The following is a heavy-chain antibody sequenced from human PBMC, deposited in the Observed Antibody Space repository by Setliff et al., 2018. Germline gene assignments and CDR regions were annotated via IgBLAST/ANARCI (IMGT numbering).Heavy chain of an antibody. J-gene: IGHJ4*02. D-gene: IGHD2-2*01. CDR2: IYDSGTT. V-gene: IGHV4-39*01. CDR3: AICRYQVPYNY. CDR1: GGSMRSISYY. Sequence: SETLSLTCTVSGGSMRSISYYWGWVRQPPGKGLEWIGTIYDSGTTYYNPSLKSRVTVSVDTSKNQFSLRLSSVTAADTAVYYCAICRYQVPYNYWGQGSLVTVSS.